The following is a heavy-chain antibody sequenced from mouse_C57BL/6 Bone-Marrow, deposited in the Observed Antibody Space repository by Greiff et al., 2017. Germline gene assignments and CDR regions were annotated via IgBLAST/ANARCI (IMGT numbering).Heavy chain of an antibody. D-gene: IGHD1-1*01. CDR1: GYTFTDYN. CDR2: INPNNGGT. J-gene: IGHJ1*03. Sequence: VQLQQSGPELVKPGASVKIPCKASGYTFTDYNMDWVKQSHGKSLEWIGDINPNNGGTIYNQKFKGKATLTVDKSSSTAYMELRSLTSEDTAVYYCARGGTTVPGYWYFDVWGTGTTVTVSS. CDR3: ARGGTTVPGYWYFDV. V-gene: IGHV1-18*01.